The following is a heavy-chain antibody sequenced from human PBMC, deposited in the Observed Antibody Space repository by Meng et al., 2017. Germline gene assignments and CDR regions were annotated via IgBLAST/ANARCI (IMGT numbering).Heavy chain of an antibody. CDR1: GGSISSYY. CDR2: IYTSGST. Sequence: GSLRLSCTVSGGSISSYYWSWIRQPAGKGLEWIGRIYTSGSTNYNPSLKSRVTMSVDTSKNQFSLKLSSVTAADTAVYYCARVIGSGWYRSSAFDIWGQGTMVTVSS. D-gene: IGHD6-19*01. CDR3: ARVIGSGWYRSSAFDI. J-gene: IGHJ3*02. V-gene: IGHV4-4*07.